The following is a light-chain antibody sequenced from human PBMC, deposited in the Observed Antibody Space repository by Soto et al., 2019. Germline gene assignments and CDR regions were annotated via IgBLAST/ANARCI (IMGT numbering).Light chain of an antibody. CDR1: SSDVGGYNY. Sequence: QSVLTQPASVSGSPGQTITISCTGTSSDVGGYNYLSWYQQHPGKAPKVMIYEVSNRPSGVSNRVSGSKSGNTASLTISGLQAEDEADYFCSSYTTSGTPVFGGGTKVTVL. CDR3: SSYTTSGTPV. J-gene: IGLJ3*02. V-gene: IGLV2-14*01. CDR2: EVS.